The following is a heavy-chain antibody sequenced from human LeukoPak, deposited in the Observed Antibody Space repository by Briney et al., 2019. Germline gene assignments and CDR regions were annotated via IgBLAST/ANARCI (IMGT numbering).Heavy chain of an antibody. Sequence: PSQTLSLTCTVSGGSISSGGYYWSWIRQHPGKGLEWIGYIYYSGSTYYNPSLKSRVTISVDTSKNQFSLKLSSVTAADTAMYYCASRPFETTVVPWDFYWGQGTQVTVSS. CDR2: IYYSGST. CDR3: ASRPFETTVVPWDFY. D-gene: IGHD4-23*01. J-gene: IGHJ4*02. CDR1: GGSISSGGYY. V-gene: IGHV4-31*03.